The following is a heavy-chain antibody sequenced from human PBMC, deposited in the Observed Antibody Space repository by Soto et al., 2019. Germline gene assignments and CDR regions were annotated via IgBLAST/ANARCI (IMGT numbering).Heavy chain of an antibody. J-gene: IGHJ4*02. D-gene: IGHD3-22*01. Sequence: GESLKISCNGSGYSFAGYWITWVRQKPGKGLEWMGRIDPSDSQTYYSPSFRGHVTISVTKSITTVFLQWSSLRASDTAMYYCARQIYDSDTGPNFQYYFDSWGQGTQVTVSS. V-gene: IGHV5-10-1*01. CDR1: GYSFAGYW. CDR2: IDPSDSQT. CDR3: ARQIYDSDTGPNFQYYFDS.